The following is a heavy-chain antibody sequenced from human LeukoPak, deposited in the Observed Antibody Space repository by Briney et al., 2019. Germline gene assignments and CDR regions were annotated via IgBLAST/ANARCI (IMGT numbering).Heavy chain of an antibody. V-gene: IGHV1-8*01. CDR2: MNPNSGNT. Sequence: GASVTVSCKASGYTFTSYDINWVRQATGQGLEWMGWMNPNSGNTGYAQKFQGRVTMTRNTSISTAYMELSSLRSEDTAVYYCARGLLWFGELFVYWGQGTLVTVSS. D-gene: IGHD3-10*01. J-gene: IGHJ4*02. CDR1: GYTFTSYD. CDR3: ARGLLWFGELFVY.